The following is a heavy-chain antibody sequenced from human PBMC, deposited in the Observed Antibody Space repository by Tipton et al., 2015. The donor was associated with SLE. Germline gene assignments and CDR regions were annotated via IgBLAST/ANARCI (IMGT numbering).Heavy chain of an antibody. V-gene: IGHV3-23*01. CDR2: ISGTGGSI. D-gene: IGHD6-13*01. CDR1: GFTFYRSA. CDR3: ASGGYSSSWYVY. Sequence: SLRLSCAASGFTFYRSAMTWVRQAPGKGLEWVSGISGTGGSIYYADSVKGRFTISRDNAKNSLYLQMNSLRAEDTAVYYCASGGYSSSWYVYWGQGTLVTVSS. J-gene: IGHJ4*02.